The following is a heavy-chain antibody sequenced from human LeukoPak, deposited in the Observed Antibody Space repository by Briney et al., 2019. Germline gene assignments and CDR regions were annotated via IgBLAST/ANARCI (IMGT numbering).Heavy chain of an antibody. V-gene: IGHV4-38-2*02. D-gene: IGHD2-2*01. Sequence: SETLSLTCTVSGYSISSGYYWGWIRQPPGKGLEWIGSIYHSGSTYYNPSLKSRVTISVDTSKNQFSLKLSSVTAAVTAVYYCARHETPRYCSSTSCRNWFDPWGQGTLVTVSS. J-gene: IGHJ5*02. CDR1: GYSISSGYY. CDR2: IYHSGST. CDR3: ARHETPRYCSSTSCRNWFDP.